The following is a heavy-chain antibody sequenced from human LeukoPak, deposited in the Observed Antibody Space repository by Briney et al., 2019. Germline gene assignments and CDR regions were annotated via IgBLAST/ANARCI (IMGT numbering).Heavy chain of an antibody. CDR3: ARVATVVTPWRYFDY. CDR1: GGSISSYY. D-gene: IGHD4-23*01. V-gene: IGHV4-4*07. Sequence: SETLSLTCTVSGGSISSYYWSWIRQPAGKGLEWIGRIYTSGSTNYNPSLKSRVTMSVDTSKNQFSLKLSSVTAADTAVYYCARVATVVTPWRYFDYWGQGTLVTVSS. J-gene: IGHJ4*02. CDR2: IYTSGST.